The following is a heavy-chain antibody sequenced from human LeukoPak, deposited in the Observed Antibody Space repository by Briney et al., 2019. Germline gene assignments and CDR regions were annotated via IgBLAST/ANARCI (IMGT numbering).Heavy chain of an antibody. CDR2: IYHSGST. CDR3: ARFSAMYAFDI. Sequence: PSEALSLTYAVSGYSISSGYYWGWIRQPPGQGLEWIGSIYHSGSTYYNPSLKSRVTISVDTSKNQFSLKLSSVTAADTAVYYCARFSAMYAFDIWGQGTMVTVSS. D-gene: IGHD2-2*01. J-gene: IGHJ3*02. CDR1: GYSISSGYY. V-gene: IGHV4-38-2*01.